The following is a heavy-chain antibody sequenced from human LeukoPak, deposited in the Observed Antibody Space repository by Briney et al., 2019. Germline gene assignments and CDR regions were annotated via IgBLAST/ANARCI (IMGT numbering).Heavy chain of an antibody. D-gene: IGHD3-10*01. CDR1: GFTFSSYS. CDR2: ISSSGSTI. V-gene: IGHV3-48*04. CDR3: ARDLGDITMVRGDADY. Sequence: PGGSLRLSCAASGFTFSSYSTNWVRQAPGKGLEWVSYISSSGSTIYYADSVKGRFTISRDNAKNSLYLQMNSLRAEDTAVYYCARDLGDITMVRGDADYWGQGTLVTVSS. J-gene: IGHJ4*02.